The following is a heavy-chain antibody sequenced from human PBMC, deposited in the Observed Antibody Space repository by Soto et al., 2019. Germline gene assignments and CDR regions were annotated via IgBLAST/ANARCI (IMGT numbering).Heavy chain of an antibody. J-gene: IGHJ4*02. Sequence: HPGGSLRLSCAASGFTFSSYAMSWVRQAPGKGLEWVSAISGSGGSTYYADSVKGRFTISRDNSKNTLYLQMNSLRAEDTAVYYCAKDFGDCSGGICYSHFDYWGPGTLVTVSS. D-gene: IGHD2-15*01. CDR2: ISGSGGST. CDR1: GFTFSSYA. CDR3: AKDFGDCSGGICYSHFDY. V-gene: IGHV3-23*01.